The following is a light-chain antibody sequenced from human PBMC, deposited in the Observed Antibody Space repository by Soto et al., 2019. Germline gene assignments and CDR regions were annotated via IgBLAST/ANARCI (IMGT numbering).Light chain of an antibody. CDR1: QVISNS. Sequence: DIQMTQAPFSVSASAGDRVTITCRASQVISNSLAWYQQKPGKAPKLLIYAASSLQSGVPSRFSGTGSGTDFTLTISSLQPEDFATYYCQQAKNFPWTFGQGTKVEIK. CDR3: QQAKNFPWT. CDR2: AAS. J-gene: IGKJ1*01. V-gene: IGKV1-12*01.